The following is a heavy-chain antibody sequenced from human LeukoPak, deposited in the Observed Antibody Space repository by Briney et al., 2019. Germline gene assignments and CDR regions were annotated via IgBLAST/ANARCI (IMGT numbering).Heavy chain of an antibody. J-gene: IGHJ4*02. CDR2: INHSGST. CDR1: GGSISSYY. Sequence: PSETLSLTCTVSGGSISSYYWSWIRQPPGKGLEWIGEINHSGSTNYNPSLKSRVTVSVDTSKNQFSLKLSSVTAADTAVYYCARLGKASSGPSDYWGQGTLVTVSS. V-gene: IGHV4-34*01. CDR3: ARLGKASSGPSDY. D-gene: IGHD6-19*01.